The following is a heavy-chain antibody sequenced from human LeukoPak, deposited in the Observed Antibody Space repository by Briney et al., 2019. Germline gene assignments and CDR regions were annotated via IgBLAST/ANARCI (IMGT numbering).Heavy chain of an antibody. CDR2: IKQDGSEK. D-gene: IGHD3-10*01. CDR3: ARDFRGSGSYWVYYYYMDV. J-gene: IGHJ6*03. V-gene: IGHV3-7*01. CDR1: GFTFSDYY. Sequence: GGSLRLSCAASGFTFSDYYMSWIRQAPGKGLEWVANIKQDGSEKYYVDSVKGRFTISRDNAKNSLYLQMNSLRAEDTAVYYCARDFRGSGSYWVYYYYMDVWGKGTTVTVSS.